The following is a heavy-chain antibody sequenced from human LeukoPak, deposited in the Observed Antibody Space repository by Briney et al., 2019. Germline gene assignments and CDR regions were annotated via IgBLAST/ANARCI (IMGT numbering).Heavy chain of an antibody. V-gene: IGHV3-23*01. D-gene: IGHD3-10*02. CDR2: VSGSAAST. CDR3: ARDLHYYVAMDV. CDR1: GFTFGSYA. J-gene: IGHJ6*02. Sequence: GGSLRLSCAASGFTFGSYAMSWVRQAPGKGLEWVSTVSGSAASTYYADSVKGRFAISRDNSKSMLFLQLNSLRAEDTALYYCARDLHYYVAMDVWGQGTTVTVSS.